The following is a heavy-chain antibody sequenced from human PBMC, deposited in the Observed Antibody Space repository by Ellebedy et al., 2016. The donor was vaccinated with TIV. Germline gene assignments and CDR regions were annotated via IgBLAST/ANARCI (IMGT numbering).Heavy chain of an antibody. Sequence: SETLSLXCAVYVGSFNDYYWNWIRQPPGKGLEWIGEINHSGSTNYNPSLKSRVTISVDTSKNQFSLKLSSVTAADTAVYYCARGTPGGGVFDYWGQGTRVTVSA. CDR1: VGSFNDYY. D-gene: IGHD3-10*01. CDR2: INHSGST. V-gene: IGHV4-34*01. CDR3: ARGTPGGGVFDY. J-gene: IGHJ4*01.